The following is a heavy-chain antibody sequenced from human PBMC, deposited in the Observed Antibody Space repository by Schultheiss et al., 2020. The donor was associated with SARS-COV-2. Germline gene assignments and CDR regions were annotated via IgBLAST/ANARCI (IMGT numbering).Heavy chain of an antibody. Sequence: GGSLRLSCAASGFTFSSYAMHWVRQAPGKGLEWVAVISYDGSNKYYADSVKGRFTISRDNSKNTLYLQMNSLRAEDTAVYYCAKDDNRGYGADYYYYYGMDVWGQGTTVTVSS. D-gene: IGHD3-10*01. CDR2: ISYDGSNK. CDR1: GFTFSSYA. J-gene: IGHJ6*02. CDR3: AKDDNRGYGADYYYYYGMDV. V-gene: IGHV3-30-3*01.